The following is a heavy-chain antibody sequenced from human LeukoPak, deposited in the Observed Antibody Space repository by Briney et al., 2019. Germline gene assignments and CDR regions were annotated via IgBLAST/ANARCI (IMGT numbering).Heavy chain of an antibody. V-gene: IGHV3-23*01. CDR3: ARVLRYCSGGNCYSGGLGYMDV. D-gene: IGHD2-15*01. CDR1: GFTFSSYA. J-gene: IGHJ6*03. CDR2: ISGSGGST. Sequence: GVSLRLSCAASGFTFSSYAMSWVRQAPGKGLEWVSAISGSGGSTYYADSVKGRFTISRDNAKNSLFLQMNSLRAEDTAVYYCARVLRYCSGGNCYSGGLGYMDVWGKGTTVTISS.